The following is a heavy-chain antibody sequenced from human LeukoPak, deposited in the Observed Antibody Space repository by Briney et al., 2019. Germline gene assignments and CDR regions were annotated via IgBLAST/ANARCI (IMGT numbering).Heavy chain of an antibody. CDR3: ARSKTQDVDAFDI. V-gene: IGHV4-61*02. CDR1: GGSISSSSYN. Sequence: SETLSLTCTVSGGSISSSSYNWGWIRQPAGKGLEYIGRVYTSGSTNYNPSLKSRVTISVDTSKNQFSLKLSSVTAADTAVYYCARSKTQDVDAFDIWGQGTMVTVSS. J-gene: IGHJ3*02. CDR2: VYTSGST.